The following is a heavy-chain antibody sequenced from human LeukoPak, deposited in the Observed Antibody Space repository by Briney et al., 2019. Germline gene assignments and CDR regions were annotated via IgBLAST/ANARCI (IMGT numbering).Heavy chain of an antibody. J-gene: IGHJ4*02. D-gene: IGHD3-10*01. V-gene: IGHV3-48*03. CDR2: ISSSGSTI. Sequence: GGSLRLSCAASGFTFSSYEMNWVRQAPGKGLEWVSYISSSGSTIYYADSVKGRFTISRDNAKNSLYLQMYSLRAEDTAVYYCARAGLGEFDYWGQGTLVTVSS. CDR1: GFTFSSYE. CDR3: ARAGLGEFDY.